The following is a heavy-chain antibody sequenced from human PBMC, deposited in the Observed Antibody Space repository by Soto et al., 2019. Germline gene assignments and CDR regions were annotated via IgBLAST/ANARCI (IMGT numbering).Heavy chain of an antibody. Sequence: EVQLEESGGALVQPGGSLRLSCAASGFTFKTYNMNWVRQAPGKGLEWVSYIGTSGTPVYYADSVKGRFTISRDNANNSLCLQMHSLRDEDTALYFWARDPFPDSSGWYYFDYWGQGTLVTVSS. D-gene: IGHD6-19*01. CDR2: IGTSGTPV. CDR3: ARDPFPDSSGWYYFDY. J-gene: IGHJ4*02. CDR1: GFTFKTYN. V-gene: IGHV3-48*02.